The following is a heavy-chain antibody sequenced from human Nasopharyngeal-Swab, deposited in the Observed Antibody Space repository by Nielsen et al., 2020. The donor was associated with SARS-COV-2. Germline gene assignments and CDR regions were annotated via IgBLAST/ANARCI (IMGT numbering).Heavy chain of an antibody. CDR1: GGTFSSYA. Sequence: KISCAASGGTFSSYAISWVRQAPGQGLEWMGRIIPILGIANYAQKFQGRVTITADKSTSTAYMELSSLRSEDTAVYYCARWRGPSGYYYYYYGMDVWGQGTTVTVSS. CDR2: IIPILGIA. CDR3: ARWRGPSGYYYYYYGMDV. D-gene: IGHD3-22*01. J-gene: IGHJ6*02. V-gene: IGHV1-69*04.